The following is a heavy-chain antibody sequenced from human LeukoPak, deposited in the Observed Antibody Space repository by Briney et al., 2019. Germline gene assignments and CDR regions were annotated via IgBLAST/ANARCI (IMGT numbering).Heavy chain of an antibody. V-gene: IGHV1-2*02. D-gene: IGHD3-10*01. CDR2: INPNSGGT. Sequence: ASVKVSCKAPGYTFTGYYMHWVRQAPGQGLEWMGWINPNSGGTNYAQKFQGRVTMTRDTSISTAYMELRSLRSDDTAVYYCARDRARPLNYYYGSGSYYSLDYWGQGTLVTVSS. CDR1: GYTFTGYY. CDR3: ARDRARPLNYYYGSGSYYSLDY. J-gene: IGHJ4*02.